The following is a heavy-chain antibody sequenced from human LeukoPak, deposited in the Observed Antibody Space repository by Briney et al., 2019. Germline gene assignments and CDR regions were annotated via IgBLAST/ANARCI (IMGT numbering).Heavy chain of an antibody. CDR3: ARHGGTRITLVEVYYFDY. Sequence: SETLSLTCSVSGGPITTGSYYWAWIRQPPEKGLEWIGSIYYTGGTNYGPSLKSRVTISVDTSKNQFSLKLSSVTAADTAVYYCARHGGTRITLVEVYYFDYWGQGTPVTVSS. J-gene: IGHJ4*02. CDR2: IYYTGGT. V-gene: IGHV4-39*01. D-gene: IGHD4-11*01. CDR1: GGPITTGSYY.